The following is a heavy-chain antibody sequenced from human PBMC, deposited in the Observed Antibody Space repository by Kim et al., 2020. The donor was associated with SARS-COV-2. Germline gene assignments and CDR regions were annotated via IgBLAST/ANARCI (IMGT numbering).Heavy chain of an antibody. CDR2: IYYSGST. CDR3: ACDDYEGFDY. Sequence: SETLSLTCTVSGGSISSGGYYWSWIRQHPGKGLEWIGYIYYSGSTYYNPSLKSRVTISVDTSKNQFSLKLSSVTAADTAVYYCACDDYEGFDYWGQGTLVTVSS. J-gene: IGHJ4*02. V-gene: IGHV4-31*03. D-gene: IGHD4-17*01. CDR1: GGSISSGGYY.